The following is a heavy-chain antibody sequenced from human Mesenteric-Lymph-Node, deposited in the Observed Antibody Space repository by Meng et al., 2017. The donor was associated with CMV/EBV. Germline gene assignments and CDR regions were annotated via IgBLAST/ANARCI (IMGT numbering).Heavy chain of an antibody. J-gene: IGHJ6*02. Sequence: SVKVSCKASGGTFSSYTISWVRQAPGQGLEWMGRIIPILGIANYAQKFQGRVTITADKSTSTAYMELSSLRSEDTAVYYCAGWYYYDSSGYYYYYYGMDVWGQGTTVTASS. V-gene: IGHV1-69*02. CDR3: AGWYYYDSSGYYYYYYGMDV. CDR1: GGTFSSYT. CDR2: IIPILGIA. D-gene: IGHD3-22*01.